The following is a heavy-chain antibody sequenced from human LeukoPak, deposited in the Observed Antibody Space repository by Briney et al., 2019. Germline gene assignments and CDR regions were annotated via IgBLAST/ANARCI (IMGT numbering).Heavy chain of an antibody. J-gene: IGHJ3*01. CDR1: GFSFSDYV. CDR3: AKGIQPSDKNGFDV. CDR2: IWYDGSND. D-gene: IGHD5-18*01. V-gene: IGHV3-33*06. Sequence: TGGSLRLSSGASGFSFSDYVMHWVRQAPGKGLEWVALIWYDGSNDSYADSVKGRFTISRDNSKNTLYLQMNSLRAEDTAVYYCAKGIQPSDKNGFDVWGQGTMVTVSS.